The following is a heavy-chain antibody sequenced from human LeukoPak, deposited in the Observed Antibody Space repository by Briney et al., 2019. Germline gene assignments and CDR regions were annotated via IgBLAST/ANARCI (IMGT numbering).Heavy chain of an antibody. CDR1: GYTFTSYG. V-gene: IGHV1-18*01. Sequence: ASVKVSCKASGYTFTSYGISWVRQAPGQGLEWMGWISAYNGNTNYAQKLQGRVTMTTDTSTSTAYMELRSLRSDDTAVYYCARGYCTNGVCADAFDIWGQGTMVTVSS. CDR3: ARGYCTNGVCADAFDI. D-gene: IGHD2-8*01. CDR2: ISAYNGNT. J-gene: IGHJ3*02.